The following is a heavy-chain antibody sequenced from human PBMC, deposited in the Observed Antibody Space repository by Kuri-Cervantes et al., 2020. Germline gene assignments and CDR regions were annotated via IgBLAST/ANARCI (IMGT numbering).Heavy chain of an antibody. J-gene: IGHJ3*02. D-gene: IGHD2-2*01. CDR3: ARDRIVVTASINAFDI. V-gene: IGHV3-48*04. Sequence: ETLSLTCAASGFTFSSYAMSWVRQAPGKGLEWVSYISSSGRTIYYADSVKGRFTISRDNAKNSLYLQMNSLRAEDTAVYYCARDRIVVTASINAFDIWGQGTMVTVSS. CDR2: ISSSGRTI. CDR1: GFTFSSYA.